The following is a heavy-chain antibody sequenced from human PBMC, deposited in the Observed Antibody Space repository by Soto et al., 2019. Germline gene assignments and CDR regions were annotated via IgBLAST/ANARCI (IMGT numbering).Heavy chain of an antibody. Sequence: PGGSLRLSCAASGFTCSSYDMSWVRQAPGKGLEWVSTILVGGSTHYPDSVKGRFTISRDNSKNTAFLQMNSLTAGDTAVYYCAKATATGGGAFDFCGQGTVVTVSS. J-gene: IGHJ3*01. V-gene: IGHV3-23*01. D-gene: IGHD2-8*02. CDR2: ILVGGST. CDR1: GFTCSSYD. CDR3: AKATATGGGAFDF.